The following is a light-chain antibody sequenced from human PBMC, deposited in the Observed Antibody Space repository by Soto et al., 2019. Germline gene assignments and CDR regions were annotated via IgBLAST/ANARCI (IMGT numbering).Light chain of an antibody. V-gene: IGKV3-15*01. Sequence: PGERAPLSCRASPSVTNYLAWYQQKPGQAPRLLIYGASTRATGIPARFSGSGSGTEFTLTISSLQSEDFAVYYCQQYENWPRTFGQGTKVDIK. CDR3: QQYENWPRT. CDR2: GAS. J-gene: IGKJ1*01. CDR1: PSVTNY.